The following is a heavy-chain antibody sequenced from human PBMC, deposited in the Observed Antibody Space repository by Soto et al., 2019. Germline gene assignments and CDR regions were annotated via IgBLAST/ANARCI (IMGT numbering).Heavy chain of an antibody. Sequence: SETLSLTCTVSGGSISSGGYYWSWIRQHPGKGLEWIGYIYYSVSTYYNPSLKSRVTISVDTSKNQFSLKLSSVTAADTAVYYCARDQYYDLYGMDVWGQGTTVTVS. CDR3: ARDQYYDLYGMDV. V-gene: IGHV4-31*03. CDR1: GGSISSGGYY. D-gene: IGHD3-22*01. CDR2: IYYSVST. J-gene: IGHJ6*02.